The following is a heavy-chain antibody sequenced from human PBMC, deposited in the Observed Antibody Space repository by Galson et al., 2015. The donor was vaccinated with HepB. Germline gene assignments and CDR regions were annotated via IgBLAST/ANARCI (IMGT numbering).Heavy chain of an antibody. CDR1: GFTFSSYA. CDR2: ISSNGGST. J-gene: IGHJ4*02. CDR3: VKDRVDTAMVGFDY. D-gene: IGHD5-18*01. Sequence: SLRLSCAASGFTFSSYAMSWVRQAPGKGLEYVSAISSNGGSTYYADSVKGRFTISRDNSKNTLYLQMSSLRAEDTAVYYCVKDRVDTAMVGFDYWGQGTLVTVSS. V-gene: IGHV3-64D*06.